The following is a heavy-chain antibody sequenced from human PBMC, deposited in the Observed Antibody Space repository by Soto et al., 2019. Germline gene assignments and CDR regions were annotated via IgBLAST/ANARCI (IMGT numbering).Heavy chain of an antibody. CDR3: ARDYYYDSSGPYGMDV. Sequence: GGSLRLSCAASGFTFSSYSMNWVRQAPGKGLEWVSSISSSSSYIYYADSVKGRFAISRDNAKNSLYLQMNSLRAEDTAVYYCARDYYYDSSGPYGMDVWGQVTTVTVSS. D-gene: IGHD3-22*01. CDR2: ISSSSSYI. J-gene: IGHJ6*02. CDR1: GFTFSSYS. V-gene: IGHV3-21*01.